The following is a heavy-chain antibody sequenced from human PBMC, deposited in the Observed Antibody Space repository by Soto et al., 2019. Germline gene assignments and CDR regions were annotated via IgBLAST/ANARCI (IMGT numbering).Heavy chain of an antibody. CDR3: ARVRGSWLQLYFDY. CDR2: IYYSGST. V-gene: IGHV4-31*03. Sequence: TLSLTCTVSGGSISSGGSYWSWIRQHPGKGLEWIGYIYYSGSTYYNPSLKSRVTISVDTSKNQFSLKLSSVTAADTAVYYCARVRGSWLQLYFDYWGQGALVTVSS. D-gene: IGHD6-13*01. CDR1: GGSISSGGSY. J-gene: IGHJ4*02.